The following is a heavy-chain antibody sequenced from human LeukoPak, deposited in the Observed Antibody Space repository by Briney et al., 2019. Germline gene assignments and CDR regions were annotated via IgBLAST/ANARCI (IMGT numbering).Heavy chain of an antibody. CDR1: SGSISRYY. CDR3: ARHEKLGQFDY. D-gene: IGHD3-10*01. J-gene: IGHJ4*02. Sequence: SETLCLTCTASSGSISRYYWSWVRQPPGKGLEWIGYVYYSGSTNYNPSLKSRVTISVDTSKNQFSLKLSSVTAADTAVYYCARHEKLGQFDYWGQGTLVTVSS. V-gene: IGHV4-59*08. CDR2: VYYSGST.